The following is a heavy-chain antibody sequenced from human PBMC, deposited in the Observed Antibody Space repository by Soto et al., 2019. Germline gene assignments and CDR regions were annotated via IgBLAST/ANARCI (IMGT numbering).Heavy chain of an antibody. V-gene: IGHV4-31*03. CDR2: IYYSGST. CDR1: GGSISSGGYY. J-gene: IGHJ4*02. D-gene: IGHD2-8*01. Sequence: QVQLQESGPGLVKPSQTLSLTCTVSGGSISSGGYYWSWIRQHPGKGLEWIGYIYYSGSTYYNPSLKSRFTRGLDTSKNQFPVKLRSVTAAGTAVYYCAREGPMYYFDYWGQGTLVTVSS. CDR3: AREGPMYYFDY.